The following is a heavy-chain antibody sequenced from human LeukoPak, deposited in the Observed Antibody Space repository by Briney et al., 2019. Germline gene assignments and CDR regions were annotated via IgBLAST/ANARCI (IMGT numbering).Heavy chain of an antibody. D-gene: IGHD3-10*01. CDR3: ARERQDTIIHSGAFDI. CDR1: GFTFSTYF. V-gene: IGHV3-30-3*01. Sequence: GRSLRLSCAASGFTFSTYFMHWGRQAPGKGLEWVADIASDGSHTFYVESVKGRFTISRDNSKNTLYLQMNSLRAEDTAVYFCARERQDTIIHSGAFDIWGQGTMVTVSS. CDR2: IASDGSHT. J-gene: IGHJ3*02.